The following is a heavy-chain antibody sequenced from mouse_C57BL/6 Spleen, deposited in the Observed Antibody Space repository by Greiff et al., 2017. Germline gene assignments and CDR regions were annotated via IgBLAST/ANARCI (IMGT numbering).Heavy chain of an antibody. CDR3: TRQLYLLWAMDY. J-gene: IGHJ4*01. D-gene: IGHD2-10*01. CDR1: GFNIKNTY. V-gene: IGHV14-3*01. Sequence: EVQLQQSVAELVRPGASVKLSCTASGFNIKNTYMHWVKQRPEQGLEWIGRIDPANGNTKYAPKFQGKATITADTSTNTAYLQLSSLTSEDTGNYSCTRQLYLLWAMDYWGQGTSVTVSS. CDR2: IDPANGNT.